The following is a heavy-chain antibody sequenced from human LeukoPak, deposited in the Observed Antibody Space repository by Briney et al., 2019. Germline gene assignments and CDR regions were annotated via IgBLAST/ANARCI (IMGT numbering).Heavy chain of an antibody. Sequence: GGSLRLSCAASGLTFSSYSMNWVRQAPGKGLEWVSSISSSSSYIYYADSVKGRFTISRDNAKNSLYLQMNSLRAEDTAVYYCAREYRVSPNWFDPWGQGTLVTVSS. D-gene: IGHD2/OR15-2a*01. CDR2: ISSSSSYI. V-gene: IGHV3-21*01. CDR1: GLTFSSYS. J-gene: IGHJ5*02. CDR3: AREYRVSPNWFDP.